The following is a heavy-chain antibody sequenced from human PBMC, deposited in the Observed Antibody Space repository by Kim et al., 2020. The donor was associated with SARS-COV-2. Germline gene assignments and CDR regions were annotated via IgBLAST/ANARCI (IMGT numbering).Heavy chain of an antibody. D-gene: IGHD2-2*01. J-gene: IGHJ3*02. Sequence: GGSLRLSCAASGFTFSSYAMHWVRQAPGKGLEWVAVISYDGSNKYYADSVKGRFTISRDNSKNTLYLQMNSLRAEDTAVYYCARARAASSPLMTVAFDIWGQGTMVTVSS. CDR2: ISYDGSNK. CDR1: GFTFSSYA. V-gene: IGHV3-30*04. CDR3: ARARAASSPLMTVAFDI.